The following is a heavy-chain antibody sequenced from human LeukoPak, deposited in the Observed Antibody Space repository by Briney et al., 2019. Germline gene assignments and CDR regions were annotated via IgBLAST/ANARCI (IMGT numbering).Heavy chain of an antibody. D-gene: IGHD2-2*03. J-gene: IGHJ3*02. CDR2: ISSSSSTK. Sequence: GVSLRLSCAASGFTFSNYNMNWVRQAPGKGLEWISYISSSSSTKNYADSVKGRFTVSRDNAWNSLYLQMNSLRAEDTAAYYCARLMDRARRDAFDIWGHGTMVSVSA. V-gene: IGHV3-48*01. CDR3: ARLMDRARRDAFDI. CDR1: GFTFSNYN.